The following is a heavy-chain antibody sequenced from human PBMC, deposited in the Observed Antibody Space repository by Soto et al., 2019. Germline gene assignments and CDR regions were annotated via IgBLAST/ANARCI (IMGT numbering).Heavy chain of an antibody. Sequence: PGGSLRLSCAASGFTFSSYAMSWVRQAPGKGLEWVSAISGSGGRTYYADSVKGRFTISRDNSKNTLYLQMNSLRAEDTAVYYCAKDEVIHRMRSRSFDYWGQGTLVTVSS. CDR2: ISGSGGRT. D-gene: IGHD3-22*01. CDR3: AKDEVIHRMRSRSFDY. V-gene: IGHV3-23*01. J-gene: IGHJ4*02. CDR1: GFTFSSYA.